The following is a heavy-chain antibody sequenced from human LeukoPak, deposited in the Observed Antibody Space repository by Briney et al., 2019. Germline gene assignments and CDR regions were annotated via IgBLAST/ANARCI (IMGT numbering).Heavy chain of an antibody. CDR2: IYHSGST. Sequence: SETLPLTCAVSGGSISSGGYSWSWIRQPPGKGLEWIGYIYHSGSTYYNPSLKSRVTISVDRSKNQFSLKLSSVTAADTAVYYCARQRLGNYYGMDVWGQGTTVTVSS. J-gene: IGHJ6*02. CDR1: GGSISSGGYS. CDR3: ARQRLGNYYGMDV. D-gene: IGHD3-16*01. V-gene: IGHV4-30-2*01.